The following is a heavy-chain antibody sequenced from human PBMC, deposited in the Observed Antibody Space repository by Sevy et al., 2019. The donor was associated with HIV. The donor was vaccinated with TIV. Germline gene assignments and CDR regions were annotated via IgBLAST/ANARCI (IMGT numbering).Heavy chain of an antibody. CDR2: IWNDGSEK. J-gene: IGHJ6*02. CDR1: GFTFNTYA. V-gene: IGHV3-33*01. Sequence: GGSLRLSCAASGFTFNTYAMHWVRQPPGKGLEWVAVIWNDGSEKYYADSVEGRLTVSRDNSKNMLYLQMNSLRAEDTAVFFCARDPLYHYGSGTFYRFYYGMDVWGQGTTVTVSS. D-gene: IGHD3-10*01. CDR3: ARDPLYHYGSGTFYRFYYGMDV.